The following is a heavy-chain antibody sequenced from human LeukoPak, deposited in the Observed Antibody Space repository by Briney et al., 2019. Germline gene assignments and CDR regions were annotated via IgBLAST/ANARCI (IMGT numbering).Heavy chain of an antibody. V-gene: IGHV4-59*01. D-gene: IGHD6-13*01. J-gene: IGHJ6*02. CDR3: ARGAMAAAGWAMNYYYGMDV. CDR1: GSSISSYY. Sequence: PSETLSLTCTVSGSSISSYYWSWIRQPPGKGLEWIGYIYYSGSTNYNPSLKSRVTISVDTSKNQFSLKLSSVTAADTAVYYCARGAMAAAGWAMNYYYGMDVWGQGTTVTVSS. CDR2: IYYSGST.